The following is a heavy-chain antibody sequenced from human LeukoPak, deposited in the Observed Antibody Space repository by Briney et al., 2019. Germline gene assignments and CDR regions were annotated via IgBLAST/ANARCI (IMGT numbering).Heavy chain of an antibody. CDR3: ARDGVGYCSGGSCPTRRGYYHYYMDV. CDR1: GGSISSYY. V-gene: IGHV4-59*01. CDR2: IYYSGST. Sequence: SETLSLTCTVSGGSISSYYWSWIRQPPGKGLEWIGYIYYSGSTNYNPSLKSRVTISVDTSKNQFSLKLSSVTAADTAVYYCARDGVGYCSGGSCPTRRGYYHYYMDVWGKGTTVTISS. J-gene: IGHJ6*03. D-gene: IGHD2-15*01.